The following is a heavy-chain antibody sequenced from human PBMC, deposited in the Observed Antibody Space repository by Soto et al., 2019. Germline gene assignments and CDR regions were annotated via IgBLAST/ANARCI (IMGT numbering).Heavy chain of an antibody. V-gene: IGHV1-3*01. D-gene: IGHD3-3*01. CDR1: GYTFTSYA. CDR2: INAGNGNT. Sequence: ASVKVSCKASGYTFTSYAMHWVRQAPGQRLEWMGWINAGNGNTKYSQKFQGRVTITRDTSASTAYMELSSLRSEDTAVYYCARALNYDFWSGYHEPPDYWGQGTLVTVSS. J-gene: IGHJ4*02. CDR3: ARALNYDFWSGYHEPPDY.